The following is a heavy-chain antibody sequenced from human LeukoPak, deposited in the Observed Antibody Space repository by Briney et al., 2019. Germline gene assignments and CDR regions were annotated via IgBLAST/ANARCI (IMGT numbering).Heavy chain of an antibody. Sequence: GGSLRLSCAASGFTFSSYTMNWVRQPPGKGLEWVSNIGTSSTTIYYADSVKGRFTISRDNAKNSLYLQMNSLRADDTAVYYCARFAAGGSYYYYMDVWGRGTTVTVSS. D-gene: IGHD6-25*01. V-gene: IGHV3-48*01. CDR1: GFTFSSYT. J-gene: IGHJ6*03. CDR2: IGTSSTTI. CDR3: ARFAAGGSYYYYMDV.